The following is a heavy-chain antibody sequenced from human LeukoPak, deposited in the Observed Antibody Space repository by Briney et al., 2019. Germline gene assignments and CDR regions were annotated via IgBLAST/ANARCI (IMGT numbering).Heavy chain of an antibody. CDR3: ARSHYYDSSGTFDY. CDR1: GGSISSYY. D-gene: IGHD3-22*01. J-gene: IGHJ4*02. V-gene: IGHV4-4*07. Sequence: SETLSLTCTVSGGSISSYYWSWIRQPAGKGLEWIGRIYTSGSTNYNPSLKSRVTMSVDTSKNQFSLKLSSVTAADTAVYYCARSHYYDSSGTFDYWGQGTLATVSS. CDR2: IYTSGST.